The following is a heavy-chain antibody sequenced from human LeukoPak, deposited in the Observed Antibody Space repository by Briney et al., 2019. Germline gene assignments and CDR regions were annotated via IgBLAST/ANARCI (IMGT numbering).Heavy chain of an antibody. CDR3: AKDMSSGGHTWFDP. CDR1: GYTFTTYY. V-gene: IGHV1-46*01. CDR2: FYPSGGST. D-gene: IGHD2-15*01. Sequence: GASVKVSCKASGYTFTTYYVHWVRQAPGQGLEWMGIFYPSGGSTSYAQKFQGRVTMTRDTSTSTVYMELNSLRSEDTAVYYCAKDMSSGGHTWFDPWGQGTLVTVSS. J-gene: IGHJ5*02.